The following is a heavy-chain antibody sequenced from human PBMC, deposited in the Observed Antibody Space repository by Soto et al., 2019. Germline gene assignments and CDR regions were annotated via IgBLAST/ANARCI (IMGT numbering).Heavy chain of an antibody. CDR3: ARVPNGQLWTFDY. CDR1: GFTFSNYD. CDR2: IGTAGDT. Sequence: GGSLRLSCAASGFTFSNYDMHWVRQATGKGLEWVSAIGTAGDTFYPGSVKGRFTISREDAKNSLYLQINSLRAGDTAVYYCARVPNGQLWTFDYRGQRTLVTGSS. D-gene: IGHD5-18*01. V-gene: IGHV3-13*01. J-gene: IGHJ4*02.